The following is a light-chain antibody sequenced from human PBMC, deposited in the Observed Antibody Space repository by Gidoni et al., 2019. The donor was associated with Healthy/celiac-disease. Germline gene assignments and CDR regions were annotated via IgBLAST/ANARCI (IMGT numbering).Light chain of an antibody. CDR3: QQYNNWSWT. J-gene: IGKJ1*01. V-gene: IGKV3-15*01. CDR2: GAS. Sequence: EIVMTQSPATLSVSPGERATLSCRASQSVSSNLAWYQQKPGQAPRLLIYGASTRATGIPARFSSGSGTEFTLTISSLQSEDFAVYYCQQYNNWSWTFXQXTKVEIK. CDR1: QSVSSN.